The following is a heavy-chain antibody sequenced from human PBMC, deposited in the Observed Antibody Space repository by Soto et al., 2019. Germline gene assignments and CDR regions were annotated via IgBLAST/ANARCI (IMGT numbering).Heavy chain of an antibody. CDR2: ISAYNGNT. J-gene: IGHJ6*02. CDR1: GYTFTSYG. V-gene: IGHV1-18*04. CDR3: ARDGVDGCSKPLYYDYGMDV. Sequence: ASVKVSCKASGYTFTSYGISWVRQAPGQGLEWMGWISAYNGNTNYAQKLQGRVTMTTDTSTSTAYMELRSLRSDDTAVYYCARDGVDGCSKPLYYDYGMDVWGQGTTVTVS. D-gene: IGHD2-15*01.